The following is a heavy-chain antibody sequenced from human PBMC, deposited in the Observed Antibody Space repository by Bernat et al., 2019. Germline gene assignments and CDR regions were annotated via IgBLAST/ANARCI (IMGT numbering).Heavy chain of an antibody. J-gene: IGHJ4*02. Sequence: EVELVESGGGLVQPGGSLRLSGTASGFTFSTYAMHWVRQTQGKGLEYVSSLLGNGAHPQYANSVKGRFTISRDNSKNTLYLQMGSLRPEDTAMYYCARDKDGGYAFDYWGQGTLVTVSS. CDR1: GFTFSTYA. CDR2: LLGNGAHP. V-gene: IGHV3-64*01. CDR3: ARDKDGGYAFDY. D-gene: IGHD5-12*01.